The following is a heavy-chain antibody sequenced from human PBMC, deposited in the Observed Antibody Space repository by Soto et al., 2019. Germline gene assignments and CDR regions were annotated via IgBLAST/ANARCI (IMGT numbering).Heavy chain of an antibody. J-gene: IGHJ4*02. D-gene: IGHD3-3*01. CDR2: INHSGST. V-gene: IGHV4-34*01. CDR1: GGSFSGYY. Sequence: PSETLSLTCAVYGGSFSGYYWSWIRQPPGKGLEWIGEINHSGSTNYNPSLKSRVTISVDTSKNQFSLKLSSVTAADTAVYYCATRNSVNYDFWGQGTLVTVLL. CDR3: ATRNSVNYDF.